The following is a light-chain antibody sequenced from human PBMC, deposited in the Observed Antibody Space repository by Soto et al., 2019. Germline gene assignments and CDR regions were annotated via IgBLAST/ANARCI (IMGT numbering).Light chain of an antibody. J-gene: IGKJ1*01. CDR3: QEYIQWPPGM. CDR1: QFVSSR. Sequence: DIVVTQSPATLSASPGERVTLSCRASQFVSSRLAWYQQRPGQVPSLIIDDTSTRAPGISARFSGSGSGTEFTLTISSLQSEDFAVYYCQEYIQWPPGMFGPGTTVDIK. V-gene: IGKV3-15*01. CDR2: DTS.